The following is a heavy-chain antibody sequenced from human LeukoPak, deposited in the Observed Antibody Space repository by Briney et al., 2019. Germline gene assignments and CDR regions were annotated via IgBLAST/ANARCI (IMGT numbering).Heavy chain of an antibody. J-gene: IGHJ4*02. Sequence: SETLSLTCTVSGGSISRFYWSWIRPTPGKGLEWVWDIYFSVTTNYTPSLNSLVTISVDTSKNQFSLKLSSATAAATAVYYCARALGPKSYCHDYWGQGTLVTVSS. CDR3: ARALGPKSYCHDY. CDR2: IYFSVTT. CDR1: GGSISRFY. V-gene: IGHV4-59*08. D-gene: IGHD2-21*01.